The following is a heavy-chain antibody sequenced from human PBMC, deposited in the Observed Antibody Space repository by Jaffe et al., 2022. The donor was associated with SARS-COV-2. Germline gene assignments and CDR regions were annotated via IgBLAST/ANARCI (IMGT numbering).Heavy chain of an antibody. V-gene: IGHV3-7*01. Sequence: EVQLVESGGGLVQPGGSLRLSCAASGFTFSSYWMSWVRQAPGKGLEWVANIKQDGSEKYYVDSVKGRFTISRDNAKNSLYLQMNSLRAEDTAVYYCARFDYGDSAWGPGYFDYWGQGTLVTVSS. CDR3: ARFDYGDSAWGPGYFDY. CDR1: GFTFSSYW. CDR2: IKQDGSEK. D-gene: IGHD4-17*01. J-gene: IGHJ4*02.